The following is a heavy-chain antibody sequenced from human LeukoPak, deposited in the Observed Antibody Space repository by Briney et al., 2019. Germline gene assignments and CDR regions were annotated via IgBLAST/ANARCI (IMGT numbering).Heavy chain of an antibody. J-gene: IGHJ4*02. D-gene: IGHD3-10*01. CDR1: GFTFSSYA. V-gene: IGHV3-30*04. Sequence: GRSLRLSCAASGFTFSSYAMHWVRQAPGKGLEWVAVISYDGSNKYYADSVKGRFTISRDNSKNTLYLQMNSPRAEDTAVYYCARDSHYYGSGTKYWGQGTLVTVSS. CDR3: ARDSHYYGSGTKY. CDR2: ISYDGSNK.